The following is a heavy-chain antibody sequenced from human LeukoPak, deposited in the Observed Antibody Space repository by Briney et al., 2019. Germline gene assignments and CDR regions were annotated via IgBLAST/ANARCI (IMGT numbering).Heavy chain of an antibody. CDR3: ARESAAPGLSDY. Sequence: GVSLRLSCAASGFTFSTYTMNWVRQGPGKGLEWVSSISSSSSYIYYADSVKGRFTISRDSAKNSLYLQMNSLRAEDTAVYYCARESAAPGLSDYWGQGTLVTVSS. CDR1: GFTFSTYT. V-gene: IGHV3-21*01. D-gene: IGHD6-13*01. J-gene: IGHJ4*02. CDR2: ISSSSSYI.